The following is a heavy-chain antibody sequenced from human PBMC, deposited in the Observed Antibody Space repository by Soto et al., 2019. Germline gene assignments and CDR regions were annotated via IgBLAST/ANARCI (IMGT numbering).Heavy chain of an antibody. V-gene: IGHV3-74*01. CDR3: VRGTIDYQAMDV. J-gene: IGHJ6*02. CDR2: INTDASLT. CDR1: GFTFSSHW. Sequence: EVQLVESGGALVQPGGSLRLSCAVSGFTFSSHWMHWVRKVPGKGLVWVSCINTDASLTNYVDSVKGRFTMSRDNTKNTLELEINSLRVEDTAVYSCVRGTIDYQAMDVWGLGTTVIVSS.